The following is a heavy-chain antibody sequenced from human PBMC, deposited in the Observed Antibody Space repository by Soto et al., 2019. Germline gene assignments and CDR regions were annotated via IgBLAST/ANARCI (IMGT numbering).Heavy chain of an antibody. CDR3: ARRTTRGYSYGYGTYNWFDP. CDR2: IYYSGST. D-gene: IGHD5-18*01. V-gene: IGHV4-39*01. Sequence: SETLSLTCTVSGGSISSSSYYWGWIRQPPGKGLEWIGSIYYSGSTYYNPSLKSRVTISVDTSKNQFSLKLSSVTAADTAVYYCARRTTRGYSYGYGTYNWFDPWGQGTLVTVSS. J-gene: IGHJ5*02. CDR1: GGSISSSSYY.